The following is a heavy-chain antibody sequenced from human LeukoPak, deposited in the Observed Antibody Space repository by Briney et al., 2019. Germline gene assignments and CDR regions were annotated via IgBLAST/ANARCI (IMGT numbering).Heavy chain of an antibody. J-gene: IGHJ4*02. CDR2: IRYDGSNK. Sequence: GGSLRLSCAASGFTFSSYGMHWVRQAPGKGLEWVAFIRYDGSNKYYADSVKGRFTISRDNSKNTLYLQMNSLRAEDTAVYYCARVSGYSYGTLFDYWGQGTLVTVSS. CDR3: ARVSGYSYGTLFDY. CDR1: GFTFSSYG. V-gene: IGHV3-30*02. D-gene: IGHD5-18*01.